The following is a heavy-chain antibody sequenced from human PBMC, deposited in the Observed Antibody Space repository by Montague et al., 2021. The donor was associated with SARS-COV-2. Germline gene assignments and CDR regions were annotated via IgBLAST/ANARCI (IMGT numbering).Heavy chain of an antibody. J-gene: IGHJ6*03. CDR1: GGSFSGYH. CDR3: ARGLVLGEEDAVMVYFFYYMDV. CDR2: INHSGST. D-gene: IGHD3-16*01. V-gene: IGHV4-34*01. Sequence: SETLSLTCAVYGGSFSGYHWSWICQPPGKGLELMWEINHSGSTNYNPTPKRRLPISVYTSTYQVHLNLSLVAVADTAVYYCARGLVLGEEDAVMVYFFYYMDVWGQGTPVTVSS.